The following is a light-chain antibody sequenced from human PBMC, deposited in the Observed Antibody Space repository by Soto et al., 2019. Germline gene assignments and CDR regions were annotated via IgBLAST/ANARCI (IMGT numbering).Light chain of an antibody. CDR1: QSVSSSY. CDR3: QQYGSSPVT. J-gene: IGKJ2*01. Sequence: EIVLTQSPGTLSLSPGERATLSCRASQSVSSSYLAWYQQKPGQAPRLLIYGASSRATGIPDRFSGSGSGTDFTLTISRLEPEDFAVYYCQQYGSSPVTFGQGTKLETK. V-gene: IGKV3-20*01. CDR2: GAS.